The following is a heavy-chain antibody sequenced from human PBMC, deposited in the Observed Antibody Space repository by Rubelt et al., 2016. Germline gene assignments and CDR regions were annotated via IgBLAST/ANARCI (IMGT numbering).Heavy chain of an antibody. CDR3: ARGGAAAADDNDAFDI. D-gene: IGHD6-13*01. Sequence: QVQLVQSGAEVKKPGSSVKVSCKASGGTFSSYAISWVRQAPGQGLEWMGGIIPIFGTANYAQKFQGRDTITADESTSTAYMERSSRRSEDTAVYYCARGGAAAADDNDAFDIWGQGTMVTVSS. CDR2: IIPIFGTA. CDR1: GGTFSSYA. J-gene: IGHJ3*02. V-gene: IGHV1-69*01.